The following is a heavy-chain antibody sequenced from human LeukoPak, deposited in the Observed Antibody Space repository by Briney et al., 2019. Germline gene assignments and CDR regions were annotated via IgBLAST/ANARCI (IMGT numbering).Heavy chain of an antibody. CDR2: ISYDGSHK. CDR3: ARGSKWGSGSYYFDY. V-gene: IGHV3-30*19. Sequence: PGGSLRLSCAASGFTFSSYGMHWVRQAPGKGLEWVAAISYDGSHKYYADSVKGRFTISRDNSKNTLYLQMNSLRAEDATVYHCARGSKWGSGSYYFDYWGQGTQVTVSS. CDR1: GFTFSSYG. J-gene: IGHJ4*02. D-gene: IGHD1-26*01.